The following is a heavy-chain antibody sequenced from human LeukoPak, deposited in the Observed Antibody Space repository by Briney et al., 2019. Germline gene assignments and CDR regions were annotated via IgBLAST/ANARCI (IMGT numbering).Heavy chain of an antibody. CDR1: GYSISIGYY. V-gene: IGHV4-38-2*01. J-gene: IGHJ6*03. Sequence: MSSETLSLTCAVSGYSISIGYYWGWIRQPPGKGLEWIWSIFHTGSIYHNPSLKSRVTISVDTSKNQFSLKLSSVTAADTAVYYCARVSPRGSGSYYTRYYYYYYMDVWGKGTTVTVSS. CDR3: ARVSPRGSGSYYTRYYYYYYMDV. D-gene: IGHD3-10*01. CDR2: IFHTGSI.